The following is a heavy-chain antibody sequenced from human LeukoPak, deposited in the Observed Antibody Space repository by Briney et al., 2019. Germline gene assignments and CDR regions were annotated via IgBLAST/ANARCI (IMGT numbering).Heavy chain of an antibody. V-gene: IGHV3-15*01. J-gene: IGHJ4*02. CDR2: IKSKSDGGTT. D-gene: IGHD6-19*01. Sequence: GGSLRLSCAASGFIFSNAWMPWVRQAPGKGLEWVCRIKSKSDGGTTDYAAPVKGRFTISRDDSKNTLYLQMNSLKTEDTAVYFCATSSGWTGTFDYWGQGTLVTVSS. CDR3: ATSSGWTGTFDY. CDR1: GFIFSNAW.